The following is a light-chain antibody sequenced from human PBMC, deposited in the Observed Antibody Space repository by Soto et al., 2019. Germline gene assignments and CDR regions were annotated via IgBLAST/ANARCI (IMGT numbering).Light chain of an antibody. CDR1: SSDVGGHNH. CDR3: NSYTSSSTHV. V-gene: IGLV2-14*01. Sequence: QSALTQPASVSGSPGQSITISCTGSSSDVGGHNHVPWYQQHPGKAPKLIIYEVGNRPSGVSNRFSGSKSGNTASLTISGFQAEDEADYYCNSYTSSSTHVFGTGTKLTVL. CDR2: EVG. J-gene: IGLJ1*01.